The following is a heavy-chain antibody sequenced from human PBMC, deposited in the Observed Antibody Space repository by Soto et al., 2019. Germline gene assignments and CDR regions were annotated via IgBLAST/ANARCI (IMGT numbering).Heavy chain of an antibody. CDR2: ISGSGGST. D-gene: IGHD3-16*01. V-gene: IGHV3-23*01. CDR1: GFTFSSYA. CDR3: AKDPPVLGFGGVTDNWFDP. Sequence: EVQLLESGGGLVQPGGSLRLSCAASGFTFSSYAVSWVRQAPGKGLEWVSAISGSGGSTYYADSVKGRFTISRDNSKNTLYLQMNSLRAEDTAVYYCAKDPPVLGFGGVTDNWFDPWGQGTLVTVSS. J-gene: IGHJ5*02.